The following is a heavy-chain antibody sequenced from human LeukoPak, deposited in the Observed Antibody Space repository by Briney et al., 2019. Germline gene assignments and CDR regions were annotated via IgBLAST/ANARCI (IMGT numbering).Heavy chain of an antibody. CDR3: ARSGRYNYGFDY. D-gene: IGHD5-18*01. V-gene: IGHV1-18*01. Sequence: ASVKVSCKASGYTFTTYGITWVRQAPGQGLEWMGCISVYNGNTDYAQRLQGRVTMTTDTSTSTAYMDLRSLRSDDTAVYYCARSGRYNYGFDYWGQGTLVTVSS. CDR2: ISVYNGNT. J-gene: IGHJ4*02. CDR1: GYTFTTYG.